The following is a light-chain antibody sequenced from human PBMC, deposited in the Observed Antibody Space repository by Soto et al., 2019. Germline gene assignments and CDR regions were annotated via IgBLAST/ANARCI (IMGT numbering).Light chain of an antibody. J-gene: IGLJ2*01. CDR3: SSYAGSNNFVV. CDR1: SSDVGGYNY. V-gene: IGLV2-8*01. Sequence: QSVLTRPPSASGSPGQSVTSSCTGTSSDVGGYNYVSWYQQHPGKAPKLMIYEVSKRPSGVPDRFSGSKSGNTASLTVSGLQAEDEADYYCSSYAGSNNFVVFGGGTKVTVL. CDR2: EVS.